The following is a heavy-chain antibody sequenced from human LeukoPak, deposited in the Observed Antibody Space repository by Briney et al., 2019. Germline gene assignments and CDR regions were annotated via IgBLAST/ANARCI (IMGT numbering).Heavy chain of an antibody. D-gene: IGHD3-3*01. CDR1: GYTFTSYH. CDR3: AREAITIFGLVRTQTTKGPHRFDP. V-gene: IGHV1-46*01. Sequence: AASVKVSCKASGYTFTSYHMHWVRQAPGQGLEWMGIINPSGGSTNYAQRFRGRVTMTRDMSTGTVYMELSSLTSEDTAVYYCAREAITIFGLVRTQTTKGPHRFDPWGQGTLVTVSS. J-gene: IGHJ5*02. CDR2: INPSGGST.